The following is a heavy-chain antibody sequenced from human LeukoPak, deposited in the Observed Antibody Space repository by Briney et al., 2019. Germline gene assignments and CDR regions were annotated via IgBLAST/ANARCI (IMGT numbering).Heavy chain of an antibody. D-gene: IGHD3-22*01. V-gene: IGHV1-8*01. CDR3: ATHYYDSSGYYYVLYY. Sequence: ASVKVSCKASGYTFTSYDINWVRQATGQGLEWMGWMNPNSGNTGYAQKFQGRVTMTRNTSISTAYMELSSLRSEDTAVYYCATHYYDSSGYYYVLYYWGQGTLVTVSS. J-gene: IGHJ4*02. CDR2: MNPNSGNT. CDR1: GYTFTSYD.